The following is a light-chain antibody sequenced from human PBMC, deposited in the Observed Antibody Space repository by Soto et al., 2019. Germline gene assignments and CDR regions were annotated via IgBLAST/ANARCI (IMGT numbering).Light chain of an antibody. CDR1: QSVSSY. CDR2: VAS. Sequence: EIVMTQSPATLSVSPGERATLSCRASQSVSSYLAWYQQKPGQTPNLLNYVASTRATGFPARFSGSGSGTEFTLTISSLQSEDCAVYDCKQDNVWPLTFGGGTKVEFK. J-gene: IGKJ4*01. CDR3: KQDNVWPLT. V-gene: IGKV3-15*01.